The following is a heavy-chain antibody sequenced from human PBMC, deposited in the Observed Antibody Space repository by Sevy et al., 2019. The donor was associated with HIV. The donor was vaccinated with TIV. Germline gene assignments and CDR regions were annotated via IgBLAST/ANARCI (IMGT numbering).Heavy chain of an antibody. Sequence: GGSLRLSCAASGFTFSNYAMSWVRQAPGKGLEWVTFISYDGTDNYYADSVKGRFTISRDNSKNTLDLQMNSLRPEDTAIYYCARDGVSSGWYRGYYFDNWGQGTLVTVSS. CDR2: ISYDGTDN. J-gene: IGHJ4*02. CDR3: ARDGVSSGWYRGYYFDN. D-gene: IGHD6-19*01. V-gene: IGHV3-30*04. CDR1: GFTFSNYA.